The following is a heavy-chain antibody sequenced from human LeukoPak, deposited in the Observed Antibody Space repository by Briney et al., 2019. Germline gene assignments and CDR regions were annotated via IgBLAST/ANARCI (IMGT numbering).Heavy chain of an antibody. CDR1: GFTVSSNY. V-gene: IGHV3-53*01. Sequence: GGSLRLSCAASGFTVSSNYMSWVRQAPGKGLEWVPVIYSGGSTYYADSVKGRFTISRDNSKNTLYLQMNSLRAEDTAVYYCARENTAMAYFDYWGQGTLVTVSS. CDR2: IYSGGST. D-gene: IGHD5-18*01. J-gene: IGHJ4*02. CDR3: ARENTAMAYFDY.